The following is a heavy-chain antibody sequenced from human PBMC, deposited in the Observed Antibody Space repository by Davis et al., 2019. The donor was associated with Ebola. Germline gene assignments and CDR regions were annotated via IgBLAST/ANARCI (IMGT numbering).Heavy chain of an antibody. D-gene: IGHD3-22*01. CDR1: GFTFSSYW. V-gene: IGHV3-74*01. J-gene: IGHJ4*02. CDR2: INSDGSST. Sequence: GESLKISCAASGFTFSSYWMHWVRQAPGKGLVWVSRINSDGSSTSYADSVKGRFTISRDNAKNTLYLQMNSLRAEDTAVYYCARAAIEYYYDSSGYYSKEYFDYWGQGTLVTVSS. CDR3: ARAAIEYYYDSSGYYSKEYFDY.